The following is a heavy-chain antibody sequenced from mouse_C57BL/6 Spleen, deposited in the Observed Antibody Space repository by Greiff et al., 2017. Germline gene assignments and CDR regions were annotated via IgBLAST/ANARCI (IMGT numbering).Heavy chain of an antibody. J-gene: IGHJ4*01. Sequence: QVQLQQPGAELVKPGASVKLSCKASGYTFTSSWMHWVKQRPGRGLGWIGRIDPNSGGTKYNEKFKSKATLTVDKPSSTAYMQLSSLTSEDSAVYYCARDGNSYAMDYWGQGTSVTVSS. CDR3: ARDGNSYAMDY. D-gene: IGHD2-1*01. V-gene: IGHV1-72*01. CDR2: IDPNSGGT. CDR1: GYTFTSSW.